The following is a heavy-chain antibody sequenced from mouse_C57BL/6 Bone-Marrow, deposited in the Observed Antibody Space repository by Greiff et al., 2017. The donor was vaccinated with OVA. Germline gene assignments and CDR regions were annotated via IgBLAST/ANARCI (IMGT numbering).Heavy chain of an antibody. D-gene: IGHD1-1*01. CDR3: ANYYGSSSRYYAMDY. V-gene: IGHV1-49*01. CDR2: FTMYSDAT. Sequence: LMESGAELVRPGSSVKLSCKDSYFAFMASAMHWVKQRPGHGLEWIGSFTMYSDATEYSENFKGKATLTANPSSSTAYMELSSLTSEDSAVYYCANYYGSSSRYYAMDYWGQGTSVTVSS. J-gene: IGHJ4*01. CDR1: YFAFMASA.